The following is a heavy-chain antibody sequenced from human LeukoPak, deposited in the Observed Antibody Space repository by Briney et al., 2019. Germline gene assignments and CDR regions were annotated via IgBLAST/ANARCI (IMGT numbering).Heavy chain of an antibody. CDR1: VGTFSSYA. D-gene: IGHD1-1*01. CDR2: IIPIFGTA. V-gene: IGHV1-69*01. Sequence: SVKVSCKASVGTFSSYAISWVRQAPGHGLEWMGVIIPIFGTASYTQKFQDRVTITADESTSTAYMELSSLRSEDTAVYYCARPPYDHAEYFQHWGQGTVVTVSS. J-gene: IGHJ1*01. CDR3: ARPPYDHAEYFQH.